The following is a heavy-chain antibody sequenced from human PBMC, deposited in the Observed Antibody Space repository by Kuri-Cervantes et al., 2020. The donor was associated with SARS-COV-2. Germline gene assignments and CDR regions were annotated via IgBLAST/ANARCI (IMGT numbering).Heavy chain of an antibody. CDR3: ARKFWSGYLLDY. J-gene: IGHJ4*02. V-gene: IGHV1-18*01. CDR1: GYTFTSYG. CDR2: ISAYNGNT. D-gene: IGHD3-3*01. Sequence: ASVKVSCKASGYTFTSYGISWVRQAPGRGLEWMGWISAYNGNTNYAQKLQGRVTMTTDTSTSTAYMELRSLRSDDTAVYYCARKFWSGYLLDYWGQGTLVTVSS.